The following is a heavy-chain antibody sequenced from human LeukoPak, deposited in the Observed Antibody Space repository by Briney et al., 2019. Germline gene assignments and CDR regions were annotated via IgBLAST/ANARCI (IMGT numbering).Heavy chain of an antibody. CDR2: IFHRGST. J-gene: IGHJ6*03. CDR3: ARLSVIVGAALEYYYYYMDV. CDR1: GYSVSSGYY. Sequence: SETLSLTCTVSGYSVSSGYYWGWIRQPPGKGLEWVGTIFHRGSTYYNPSLKSRVTISVDTSKNQFSLKLTSVTAADTAVYYCARLSVIVGAALEYYYYYMDVWGQGTTVTVSS. V-gene: IGHV4-38-2*02. D-gene: IGHD1-26*01.